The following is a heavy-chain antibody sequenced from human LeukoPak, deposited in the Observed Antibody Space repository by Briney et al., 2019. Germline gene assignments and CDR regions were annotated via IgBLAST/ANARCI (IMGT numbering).Heavy chain of an antibody. V-gene: IGHV1-18*01. J-gene: IGHJ5*02. CDR1: GYSENFYG. D-gene: IGHD6-19*01. CDR2: ISAQHGQT. Sequence: ASVKVSCKTSGYSENFYGITWVRQVAGQGLEWMGWISAQHGQTEYAPNSQDRVTMTTDTYTNTAYMELSSLRSEDTAVYYCARDPPGGARSGWNNWFDPWGQGTLVTVSS. CDR3: ARDPPGGARSGWNNWFDP.